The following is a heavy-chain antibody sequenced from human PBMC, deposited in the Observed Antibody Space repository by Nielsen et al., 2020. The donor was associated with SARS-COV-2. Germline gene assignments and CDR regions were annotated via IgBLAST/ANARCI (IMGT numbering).Heavy chain of an antibody. D-gene: IGHD6-13*01. Sequence: GGSLRLSCAASGFTFSNHAMHWVRQAPGKGLDWMTIISYDGTEHYADSVKGRFTISRDNSKNTLYLQMNSLRAEDTAVYYCARDHGIAAADTPTDYWGQGTLVTVSS. J-gene: IGHJ4*02. CDR2: ISYDGTE. CDR3: ARDHGIAAADTPTDY. CDR1: GFTFSNHA. V-gene: IGHV3-30*04.